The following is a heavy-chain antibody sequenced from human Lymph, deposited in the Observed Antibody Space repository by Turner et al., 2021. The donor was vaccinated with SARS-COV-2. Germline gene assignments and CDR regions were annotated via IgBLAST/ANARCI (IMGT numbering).Heavy chain of an antibody. Sequence: QVQLVESGGGVVQPGRSLRLSCAASEFTFSSYGMHWVRQAPGKGLEWVAVISYDGSNRHYADSVKGRFTISRDNSKNTLYLQMNSLRAEDTAVYYCAGDFPPQDGYNPAGSFDIWGQGTMVTVSS. CDR2: ISYDGSNR. CDR1: EFTFSSYG. J-gene: IGHJ3*02. D-gene: IGHD5-12*01. CDR3: AGDFPPQDGYNPAGSFDI. V-gene: IGHV3-30-3*01.